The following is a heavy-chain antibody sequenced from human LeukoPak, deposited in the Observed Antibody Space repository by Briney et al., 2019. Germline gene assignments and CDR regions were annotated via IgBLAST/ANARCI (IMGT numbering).Heavy chain of an antibody. Sequence: PSETLSLTCAVYGGSFSGYYWNWIRQPPGKGLEWVGEIDHSGSTNYNPSLKSRVSISVDTSKNQFSLRLSSVTAADTAVYSCARRCLETMMVVVPPHNWFDPWGQVALVTVSS. J-gene: IGHJ5*02. CDR3: ARRCLETMMVVVPPHNWFDP. D-gene: IGHD3-22*01. V-gene: IGHV4-34*01. CDR1: GGSFSGYY. CDR2: IDHSGST.